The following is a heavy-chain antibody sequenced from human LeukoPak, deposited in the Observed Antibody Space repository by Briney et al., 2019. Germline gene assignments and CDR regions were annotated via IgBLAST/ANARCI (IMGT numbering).Heavy chain of an antibody. J-gene: IGHJ6*02. D-gene: IGHD3-16*01. CDR1: GFFFAEFA. CDR3: VKASPTSTQGMDV. CDR2: ISGNGFTI. V-gene: IGHV3-9*01. Sequence: HPGGSLRLSCAASGFFFAEFAMHWVRQVQGKGLEWVSEISGNGFTIGYAESVKGRFTISRDNAKDFLYLQMDSLRPEDTALYYCVKASPTSTQGMDVWGQGTSVTVSS.